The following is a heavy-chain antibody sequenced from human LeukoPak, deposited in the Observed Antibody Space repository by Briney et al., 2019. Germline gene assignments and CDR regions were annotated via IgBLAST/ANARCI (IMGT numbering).Heavy chain of an antibody. V-gene: IGHV4-39*01. CDR2: ISDTGTT. CDR3: ARRNYPYYFDY. Sequence: SETLSLTCTVSGGSINSRNNYWGWIRQPPGKGLEWIAIISDTGTTYYSPSLKSRLTISVDTSKNQFPLTLSSVTAADTAVYYCARRNYPYYFDYWGQGTLVTVSS. J-gene: IGHJ4*02. CDR1: GGSINSRNNY. D-gene: IGHD1-7*01.